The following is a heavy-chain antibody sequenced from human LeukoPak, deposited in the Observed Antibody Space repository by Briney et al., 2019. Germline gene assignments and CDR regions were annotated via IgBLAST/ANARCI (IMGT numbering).Heavy chain of an antibody. J-gene: IGHJ4*02. Sequence: GRSLRLSCAASGFTFSSYGMHWVRQAPGKGLEWVAVIWYDGSNKYYADSVKGRFTISRDSSKNTLYLQMNSLRAEDTAVYYCASSSFGLLLDYWGQGTLVTVSS. D-gene: IGHD4-23*01. CDR2: IWYDGSNK. CDR1: GFTFSSYG. V-gene: IGHV3-33*01. CDR3: ASSSFGLLLDY.